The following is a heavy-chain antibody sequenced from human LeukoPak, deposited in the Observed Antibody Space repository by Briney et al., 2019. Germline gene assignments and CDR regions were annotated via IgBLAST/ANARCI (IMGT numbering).Heavy chain of an antibody. CDR3: ARDPAGSSWSSYFYMDV. J-gene: IGHJ6*03. CDR2: INPNSGGT. CDR1: GDSFTAYY. Sequence: GTSVSVSCKTSGDSFTAYYMHWVRQAPGQGLEWMGWINPNSGGTNYAQNFQGRVTMTRDTSISTAYMDLSRLSSDDTAVYYCARDPAGSSWSSYFYMDVWGKGTTVTVSS. V-gene: IGHV1-2*02. D-gene: IGHD6-13*01.